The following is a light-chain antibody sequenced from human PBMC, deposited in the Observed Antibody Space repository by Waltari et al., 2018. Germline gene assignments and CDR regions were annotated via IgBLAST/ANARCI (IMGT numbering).Light chain of an antibody. CDR2: KAS. CDR3: QQYNSYSYT. J-gene: IGKJ2*01. CDR1: QSISSW. Sequence: DIQMTQSPSTLSASVGDRVTITCRASQSISSWLAWYQQKPGKAPKLLIYKASSFESGVPSRFSGSGSGTEFTLTIRSLQPDDFATYYCQQYNSYSYTFGQGTKLEIK. V-gene: IGKV1-5*03.